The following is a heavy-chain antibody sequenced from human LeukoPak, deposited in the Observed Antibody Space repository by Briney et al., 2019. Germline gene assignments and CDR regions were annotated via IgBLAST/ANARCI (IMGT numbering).Heavy chain of an antibody. CDR2: ISRTSTYI. D-gene: IGHD3-22*01. V-gene: IGHV3-21*01. J-gene: IGHJ4*02. CDR1: GFIFSGNS. Sequence: GGSLRLSCVGSGFIFSGNSMNWVRQAPGKGLEWVSGISRTSTYIYYADSVQGRFTISRDNAKNSLYLQMDSLRAEDTAVYYCARDFVNSGYYFDYWGQGTQVTVSS. CDR3: ARDFVNSGYYFDY.